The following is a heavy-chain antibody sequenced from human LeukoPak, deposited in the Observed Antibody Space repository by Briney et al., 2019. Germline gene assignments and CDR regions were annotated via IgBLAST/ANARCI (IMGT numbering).Heavy chain of an antibody. D-gene: IGHD1-26*01. V-gene: IGHV5-51*01. J-gene: IGHJ5*02. CDR1: GYSFTSYW. CDR2: IYPGDSDT. CDR3: ARHVVEVVGATTGWFDP. Sequence: GESLKISCKGSGYSFTSYWIGWVRQMPGKGLEWMGIIYPGDSDTRYSPSFQGQVTISADKSISTAYLQWSSLKASDTAMYYCARHVVEVVGATTGWFDPWGQGTLVTVSS.